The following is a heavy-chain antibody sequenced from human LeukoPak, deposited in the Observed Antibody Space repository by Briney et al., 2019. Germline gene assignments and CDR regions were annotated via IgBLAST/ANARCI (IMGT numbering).Heavy chain of an antibody. CDR1: GYTFTGYY. Sequence: ASVKVSCKASGYTFTGYYMHWVRQAPGQGLEWMGWINPNSGVTNSAQKFQGRLTMTRDTSITTAYMELSSLTSDDTAVYYCARGPPSQYTVVVINYWGQGTLDTVSS. J-gene: IGHJ4*02. V-gene: IGHV1-2*02. D-gene: IGHD2-21*01. CDR2: INPNSGVT. CDR3: ARGPPSQYTVVVINY.